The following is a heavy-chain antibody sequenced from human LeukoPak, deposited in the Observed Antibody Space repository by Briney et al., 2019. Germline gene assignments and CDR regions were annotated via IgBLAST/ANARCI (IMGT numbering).Heavy chain of an antibody. CDR2: ISISGTTI. D-gene: IGHD3-22*01. CDR1: GFIFSSYE. Sequence: GGSLRLSCAASGFIFSSYEMNWVRQAPGKGLEWISYISISGTTIYYAESVKGRFTISRDNTKNSLYLQMNSLRAEDTAVYYCVRGGGSAYKYNAFDIWGQGTMVTGPS. CDR3: VRGGGSAYKYNAFDI. J-gene: IGHJ3*02. V-gene: IGHV3-48*03.